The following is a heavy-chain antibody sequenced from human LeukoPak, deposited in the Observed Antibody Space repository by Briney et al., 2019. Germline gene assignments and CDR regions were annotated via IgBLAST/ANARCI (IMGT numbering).Heavy chain of an antibody. V-gene: IGHV5-51*01. Sequence: GESLKISCKGSGYSFTSYWIGWVRQMPGKGLEWMGIIYPGDFDTRYSPSFQGQVTISADKSISTAYLQWSSLKASDTAMYYCARSVGLYSSGWYPIDFDYWGQGTLVTVSS. D-gene: IGHD6-19*01. CDR2: IYPGDFDT. J-gene: IGHJ4*02. CDR3: ARSVGLYSSGWYPIDFDY. CDR1: GYSFTSYW.